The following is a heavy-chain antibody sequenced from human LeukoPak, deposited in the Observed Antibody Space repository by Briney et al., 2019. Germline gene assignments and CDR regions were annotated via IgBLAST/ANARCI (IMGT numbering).Heavy chain of an antibody. V-gene: IGHV3-23*01. Sequence: GGSLRLSCAASGFTFSSYAMSWVRQAPGKGLEWVSGITGSGGSTYYADSVKGRFTISRDNSKNTLYLQMTSLRAEDTAVYYCAKDQVWIVVGSFDYWGQGTLVTVSS. D-gene: IGHD3-22*01. CDR2: ITGSGGST. J-gene: IGHJ4*02. CDR3: AKDQVWIVVGSFDY. CDR1: GFTFSSYA.